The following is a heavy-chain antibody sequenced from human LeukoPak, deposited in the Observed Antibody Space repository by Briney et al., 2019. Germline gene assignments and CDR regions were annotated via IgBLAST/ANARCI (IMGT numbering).Heavy chain of an antibody. D-gene: IGHD1-1*01. CDR1: GFTFSSYW. CDR2: ISDSGKT. Sequence: GSLRLSCAASGFTFSSYWMSWIRQPPGKGLEWIGCISDSGKTNYNPSLRSRVTISVDTSKNQFSLKLSSVTAADTAVYYCTRVGRSLHWNPDYWGQGTLVTVSS. CDR3: TRVGRSLHWNPDY. V-gene: IGHV4-59*01. J-gene: IGHJ4*02.